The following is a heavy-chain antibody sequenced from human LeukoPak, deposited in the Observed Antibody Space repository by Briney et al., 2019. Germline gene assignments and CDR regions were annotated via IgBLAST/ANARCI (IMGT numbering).Heavy chain of an antibody. Sequence: WVSRINSDGSSTSYADSVKGRFTISRDNAKNTLYLQMNSLRAEDTAVYYCATHYGDYEAYWGQGTLVTVSS. CDR2: INSDGSST. CDR3: ATHYGDYEAY. D-gene: IGHD4-17*01. V-gene: IGHV3-74*01. J-gene: IGHJ4*02.